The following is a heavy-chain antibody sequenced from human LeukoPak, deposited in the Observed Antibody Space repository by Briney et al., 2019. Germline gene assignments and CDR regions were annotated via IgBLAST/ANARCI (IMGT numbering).Heavy chain of an antibody. Sequence: SGPTLVNPTQTLTLTCTFSGLSLSTSGVGVGWIRQPPGKALEWLALIYWNDDKRYSPSLKSRLTITKDTSKNQVVLTMTNMDPVDTATYYCAHRLTVFELELHNWFDPWGQGTLVTVSS. CDR1: GLSLSTSGVG. J-gene: IGHJ5*02. CDR3: AHRLTVFELELHNWFDP. D-gene: IGHD1-7*01. V-gene: IGHV2-5*01. CDR2: IYWNDDK.